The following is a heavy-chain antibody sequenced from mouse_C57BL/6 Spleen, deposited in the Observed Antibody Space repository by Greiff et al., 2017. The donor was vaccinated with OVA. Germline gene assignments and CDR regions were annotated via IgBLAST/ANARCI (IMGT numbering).Heavy chain of an antibody. Sequence: VQLQQSGAELVRPGASVKLSCTASGFNIKDDYMHWVKQRPEQGLEWIGWIDPENGDTEYASKFQGKATITADTSSNTAYLQLSSLTSEDTAVYYCTIGTTVVEGAWFAYWGQGTLVTVSA. CDR3: TIGTTVVEGAWFAY. D-gene: IGHD1-1*01. CDR2: IDPENGDT. CDR1: GFNIKDDY. J-gene: IGHJ3*01. V-gene: IGHV14-4*01.